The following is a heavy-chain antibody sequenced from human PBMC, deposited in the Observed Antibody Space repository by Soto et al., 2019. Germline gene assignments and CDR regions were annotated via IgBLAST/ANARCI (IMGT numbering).Heavy chain of an antibody. J-gene: IGHJ3*02. CDR3: ARAHSEGFDWLDAFDI. CDR2: IYYSGST. CDR1: GGSISSSSYY. Sequence: QLQLQESGPGLVKPSETLSLTCTVSGGSISSSSYYWGWIRQPPGKGLEWIGSIYYSGSTYYNPSLKSRVTISVDTSKNQFSLKLSSVTAADTAVYYCARAHSEGFDWLDAFDIWGQGTMVTVSS. D-gene: IGHD3-9*01. V-gene: IGHV4-39*01.